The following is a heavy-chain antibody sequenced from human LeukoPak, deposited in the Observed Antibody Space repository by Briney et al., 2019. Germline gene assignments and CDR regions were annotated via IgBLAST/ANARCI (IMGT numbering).Heavy chain of an antibody. Sequence: SETLSLTCTVSGGSISSYYWSWIRQPPGKGLEWIGYIYYSGSTNYNPSLKSRVTISVDTSKNQFSLKLSSVTAADTAVYYCARSQKRTIGTTFYGMDVWGKGTTVTVSS. J-gene: IGHJ6*04. CDR2: IYYSGST. CDR3: ARSQKRTIGTTFYGMDV. CDR1: GGSISSYY. D-gene: IGHD1-1*01. V-gene: IGHV4-59*01.